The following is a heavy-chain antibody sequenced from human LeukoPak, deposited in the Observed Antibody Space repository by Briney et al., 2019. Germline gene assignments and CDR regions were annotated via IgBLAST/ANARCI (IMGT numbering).Heavy chain of an antibody. CDR2: ISSSGSTT. D-gene: IGHD5-18*01. Sequence: PGVSLRLSCATSGFTFSDYYMNWIRHSPEKGLEWVSFISSSGSTTYYTDSVKGRFTISRDNAKNSLYLQMNSLRAEDTAVYYCAREGGYSYGYNYWGQGTLVTVSS. V-gene: IGHV3-11*04. J-gene: IGHJ4*02. CDR3: AREGGYSYGYNY. CDR1: GFTFSDYY.